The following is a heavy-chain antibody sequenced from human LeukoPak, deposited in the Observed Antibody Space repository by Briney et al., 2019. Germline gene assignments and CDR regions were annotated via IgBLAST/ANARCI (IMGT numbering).Heavy chain of an antibody. Sequence: GGSLRLSCAASGFTFSSYEMNWVRQAPGKGLEWVSYISSSGSTIYYADSVKGRFTISRDNAKNSLYPQMNSLRAEDTAVYYCARFRHYYDSSSYYWRAFDIWGQGTMVTVSS. J-gene: IGHJ3*02. CDR1: GFTFSSYE. D-gene: IGHD3-22*01. CDR2: ISSSGSTI. CDR3: ARFRHYYDSSSYYWRAFDI. V-gene: IGHV3-48*03.